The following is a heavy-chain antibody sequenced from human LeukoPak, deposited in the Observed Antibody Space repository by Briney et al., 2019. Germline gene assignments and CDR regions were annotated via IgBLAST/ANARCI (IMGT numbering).Heavy chain of an antibody. D-gene: IGHD3-10*01. CDR2: MYYSGST. J-gene: IGHJ4*02. CDR3: ARVRPDSAYGSGSYGMWLFDL. CDR1: GGSICSSSYY. V-gene: IGHV4-39*07. Sequence: AETLSLTCTLSGGSICSSSYYWGWIRQPPGKGVEWIGCMYYSGSTYYNPSLKSRVTMSVDTSKNQFSLKLSSVTAADTAVYYCARVRPDSAYGSGSYGMWLFDLWGQGTLVTVSS.